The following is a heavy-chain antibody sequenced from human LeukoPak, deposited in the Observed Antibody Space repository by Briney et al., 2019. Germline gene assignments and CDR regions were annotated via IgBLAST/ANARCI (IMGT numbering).Heavy chain of an antibody. J-gene: IGHJ5*02. CDR2: ITSSGNTM. Sequence: GGSVRLSCAASGFTFSSYEMNWVRQAPGKGLEWVSFITSSGNTMYYADSVKGRFTISRDNAKNSLYLQMNSLRADDTAVYYCARLRSKYWFDPWGQGTLVTVPS. V-gene: IGHV3-48*03. D-gene: IGHD4-11*01. CDR3: ARLRSKYWFDP. CDR1: GFTFSSYE.